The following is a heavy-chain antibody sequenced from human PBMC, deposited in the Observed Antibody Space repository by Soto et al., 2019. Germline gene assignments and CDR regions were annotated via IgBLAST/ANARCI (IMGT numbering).Heavy chain of an antibody. Sequence: GASVKVSCKASGGTFSSYAISWVRQAPGQGLEWMGGSIPIFGTANYAQKFKGRITITADESTSTAYMELSSLRSEDTAVYYCARAWEYSYGYPYPYDAFDIWGQGTMVTVSS. J-gene: IGHJ3*02. CDR3: ARAWEYSYGYPYPYDAFDI. V-gene: IGHV1-69*13. CDR2: SIPIFGTA. CDR1: GGTFSSYA. D-gene: IGHD5-18*01.